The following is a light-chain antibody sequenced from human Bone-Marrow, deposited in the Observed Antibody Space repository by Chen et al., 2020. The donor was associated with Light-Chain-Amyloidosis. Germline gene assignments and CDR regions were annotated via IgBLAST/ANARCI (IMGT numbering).Light chain of an antibody. CDR1: QSLLHSNGYNY. V-gene: IGKV2-28*01. J-gene: IGKJ3*01. Sequence: DIVMTQSPPSLPVTPGEPASIACRSSQSLLHSNGYNYLDWYLQKPGQSPQLLIYLGSNRASGVPDRFSGSGSGTDFTLKISGVEAEDVGVYYCMQALQTPFTFGRGTKVDIK. CDR2: LGS. CDR3: MQALQTPFT.